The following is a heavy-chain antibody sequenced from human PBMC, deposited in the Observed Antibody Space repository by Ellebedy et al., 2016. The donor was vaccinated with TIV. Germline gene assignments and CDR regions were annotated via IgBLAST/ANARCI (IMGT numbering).Heavy chain of an antibody. V-gene: IGHV3-30*13. CDR1: GFIFNSHG. Sequence: GESLKISCAASGFIFNSHGMHWVRQAPGKGLEWVAVISGHGLTTYYADSVKGRFTISRDNSNNSLYLQMNSLRAEDTAVYYCARTPDYYYYMDVWGQGTTVTVSS. CDR3: ARTPDYYYYMDV. J-gene: IGHJ6*03. CDR2: ISGHGLTT.